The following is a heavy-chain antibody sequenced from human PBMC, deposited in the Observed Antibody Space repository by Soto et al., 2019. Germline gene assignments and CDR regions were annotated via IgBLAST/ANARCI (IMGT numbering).Heavy chain of an antibody. Sequence: GGSLRLSCVASGFTLTNYNMNWVRQAPGKGLEWVSSISSYIYYADSVKGRFTISRDNAKNSLFLQMDSLRAEDTAVYYCARDRSPYDILTGYYPFDYWGPGTLVTVSS. D-gene: IGHD3-9*01. CDR2: ISSYI. CDR1: GFTLTNYN. J-gene: IGHJ4*02. V-gene: IGHV3-21*01. CDR3: ARDRSPYDILTGYYPFDY.